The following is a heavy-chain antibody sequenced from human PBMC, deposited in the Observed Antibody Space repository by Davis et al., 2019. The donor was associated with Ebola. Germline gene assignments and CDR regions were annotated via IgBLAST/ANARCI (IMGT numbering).Heavy chain of an antibody. D-gene: IGHD3-3*02. CDR2: INTNTGNP. Sequence: ASVKVSCKASGYTFTNYAVNWVRQAPGQGLEWMGWINTNTGNPTYAQDFTGRFVFSLDTSVSTAYLQISSLEAEDTAVYYCARASCGRIFCVPDELDYWGQGTLVTVSS. J-gene: IGHJ4*02. CDR1: GYTFTNYA. V-gene: IGHV7-4-1*02. CDR3: ARASCGRIFCVPDELDY.